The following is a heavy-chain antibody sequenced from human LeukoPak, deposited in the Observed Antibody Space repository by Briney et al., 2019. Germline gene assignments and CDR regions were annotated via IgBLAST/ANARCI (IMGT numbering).Heavy chain of an antibody. D-gene: IGHD3-22*01. CDR3: ARQGLYYYDSSGPDAFDI. J-gene: IGHJ3*02. CDR1: GYSISSGYY. Sequence: PSETLSLTCAVSGYSISSGYYWGRIRQPPGKGLEWIGSIYHSGSTYYNPSLKSRVTISVDTSKNQFSLKLSSVTAADTAVYYCARQGLYYYDSSGPDAFDIWGQGTMVTVSS. V-gene: IGHV4-38-2*01. CDR2: IYHSGST.